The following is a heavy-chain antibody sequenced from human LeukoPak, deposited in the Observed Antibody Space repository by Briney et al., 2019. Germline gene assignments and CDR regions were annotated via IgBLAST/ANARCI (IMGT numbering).Heavy chain of an antibody. CDR3: ARADCSGGSGYSADY. D-gene: IGHD2-15*01. Sequence: GASVTVSCKASGYTFTGYYMHWVRQAPGQGLEGIGWINPNSGGTNYAQKFQGRVTMTRDTSISTAYMELRSLRSDETAVYSCARADCSGGSGYSADYWGHGTLVTVSS. CDR1: GYTFTGYY. V-gene: IGHV1-2*02. CDR2: INPNSGGT. J-gene: IGHJ4*01.